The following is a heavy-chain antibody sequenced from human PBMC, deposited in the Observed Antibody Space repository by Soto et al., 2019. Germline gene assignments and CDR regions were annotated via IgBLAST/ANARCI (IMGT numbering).Heavy chain of an antibody. CDR2: VIPIFGTA. V-gene: IGHV1-69*13. CDR1: GGTFSSYA. J-gene: IGHJ1*01. Sequence: GASVKVSCKAPGGTFSSYAISWVRQAPGQGLEWMGGVIPIFGTANYAQKFQGRVTITADESTSTAYMELSSLRSEDTAVYYCARGYHDYGGNSGYFQHWGQGTLVTVSS. CDR3: ARGYHDYGGNSGYFQH. D-gene: IGHD4-17*01.